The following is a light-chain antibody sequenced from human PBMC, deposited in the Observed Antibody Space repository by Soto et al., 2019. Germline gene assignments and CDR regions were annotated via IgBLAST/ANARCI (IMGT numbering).Light chain of an antibody. Sequence: DIQITQSPSTLSASVVYRVTIACRASQNIGVWLAWYQQKTGKVPSLLIYKTSILEEGVPSRFSGSGSGTDFNLTISSLQTEDFATYYCQQSYITTWTFGQGTKVDIK. CDR2: KTS. J-gene: IGKJ1*01. V-gene: IGKV1-5*03. CDR3: QQSYITTWT. CDR1: QNIGVW.